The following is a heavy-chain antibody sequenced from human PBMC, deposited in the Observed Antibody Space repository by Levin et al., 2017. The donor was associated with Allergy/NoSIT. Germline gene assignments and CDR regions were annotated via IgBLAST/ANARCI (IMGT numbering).Heavy chain of an antibody. V-gene: IGHV3-9*01. CDR3: ARKGGGASSGWFGSDAFDI. CDR2: ISWNGGSI. J-gene: IGHJ3*02. Sequence: TGGSLRLSCAASGFTFDDYAMHWVRRAPGKGLEWVSGISWNGGSIGYADSVKGRFTISRDNAKNSLYLQMNSLRDEDTALYYCARKGGGASSGWFGSDAFDIWGPGTMVTVSS. D-gene: IGHD6-19*01. CDR1: GFTFDDYA.